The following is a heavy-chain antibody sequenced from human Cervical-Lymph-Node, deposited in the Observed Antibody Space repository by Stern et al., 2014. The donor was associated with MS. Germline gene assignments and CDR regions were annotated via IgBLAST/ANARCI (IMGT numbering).Heavy chain of an antibody. Sequence: QVTLRESGPALVKPTQTLTLTCTFSGFSVSSDGVGVGWIRQSPGEALEWLALVYWDDDKRYRPSLNSRLTITKDASKNQVTLTMTNMDPVDTATYYCAHTSSRLFVPATAAYFDYWGQGTLVTVSS. J-gene: IGHJ4*02. D-gene: IGHD6-25*01. V-gene: IGHV2-5*02. CDR3: AHTSSRLFVPATAAYFDY. CDR1: GFSVSSDGVG. CDR2: VYWDDDK.